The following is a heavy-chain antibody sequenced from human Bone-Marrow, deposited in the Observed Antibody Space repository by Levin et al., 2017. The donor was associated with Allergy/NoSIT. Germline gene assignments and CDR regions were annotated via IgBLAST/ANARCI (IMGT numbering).Heavy chain of an antibody. J-gene: IGHJ4*02. V-gene: IGHV3-21*01. CDR1: GFTFRSYT. CDR2: ITNTFSDK. Sequence: GESLKISCAASGFTFRSYTMNWVRQAPGKGLEWVSTITNTFSDKYYADSVEGRFSISRDDAESSLYLQMNSLTADDTAIYYCAAEYYTGSSGFDYWGRGTLVTVSS. D-gene: IGHD3-22*01. CDR3: AAEYYTGSSGFDY.